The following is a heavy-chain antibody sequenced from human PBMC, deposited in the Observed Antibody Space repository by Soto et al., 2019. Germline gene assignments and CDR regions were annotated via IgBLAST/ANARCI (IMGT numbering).Heavy chain of an antibody. CDR3: ARDGYCSGVSCYSAGMDV. Sequence: GSLRLSFAASGFTFSSYAMPWVRQDPGKGLEWVAVISYDRSNKYYADSVKGRFTISRDNSKNTRYLQMNSLRAEDTAVYYCARDGYCSGVSCYSAGMDVWGQGTTVTVSS. J-gene: IGHJ6*02. V-gene: IGHV3-30-3*01. CDR2: ISYDRSNK. D-gene: IGHD2-15*01. CDR1: GFTFSSYA.